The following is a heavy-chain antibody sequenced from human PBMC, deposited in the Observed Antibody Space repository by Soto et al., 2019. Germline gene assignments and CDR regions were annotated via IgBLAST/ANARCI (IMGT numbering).Heavy chain of an antibody. CDR3: AKARAQYYDFWSGYPVDY. Sequence: PGGSLRLSCAASGFTFSSYAMSWVRQAPGKGLEWASAISGSGGSTYYADSVKGRFTISRDNSKNTLYLQMNSLRAEDMAVYYCAKARAQYYDFWSGYPVDYWGQGTLVPVSS. J-gene: IGHJ4*02. CDR1: GFTFSSYA. CDR2: ISGSGGST. D-gene: IGHD3-3*01. V-gene: IGHV3-23*01.